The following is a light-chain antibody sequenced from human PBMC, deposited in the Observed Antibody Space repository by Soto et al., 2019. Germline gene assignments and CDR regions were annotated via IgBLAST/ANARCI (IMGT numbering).Light chain of an antibody. CDR3: QQYGSSPLT. Sequence: ILLTQSPGTLSLPPGQCPTLPCRASQSLPNYIASCYQQNRGPAPSLIFYGAFNSAAGIPDRFSGSASGTDFTLTISRVEPVDFAVYSCQQYGSSPLTFGGGTKVDIK. V-gene: IGKV3-20*01. CDR1: QSLPNYI. J-gene: IGKJ4*01. CDR2: GAF.